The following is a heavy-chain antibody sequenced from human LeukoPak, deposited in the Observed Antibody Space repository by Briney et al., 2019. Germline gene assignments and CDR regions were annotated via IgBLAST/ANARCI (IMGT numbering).Heavy chain of an antibody. J-gene: IGHJ6*02. V-gene: IGHV4-34*01. CDR2: INHSGST. CDR3: ARVMTTVTTGSGGMDV. Sequence: SETLSLTCAVYGGSFSGYYWSWIRQPPGKGLEWIGEINHSGSTNYNPSLKNRVTISVDTSKNQFSLKLSSVTAADTAVYYCARVMTTVTTGSGGMDVWGQGTTVTVSS. CDR1: GGSFSGYY. D-gene: IGHD4-11*01.